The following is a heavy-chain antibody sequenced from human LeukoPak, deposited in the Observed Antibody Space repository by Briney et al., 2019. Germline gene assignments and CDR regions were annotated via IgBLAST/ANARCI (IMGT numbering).Heavy chain of an antibody. Sequence: SETLSLTCTVSGGSISSYYWSWIRQSPGKGLEWIGYIYYSGSTNYNLSLKSRVTISVDTSKNQFSLKLSSVTAADTAVYYCARYYSGYTTDAFDIWGQGTMVTVSS. CDR2: IYYSGST. V-gene: IGHV4-59*01. CDR1: GGSISSYY. J-gene: IGHJ3*02. D-gene: IGHD5-12*01. CDR3: ARYYSGYTTDAFDI.